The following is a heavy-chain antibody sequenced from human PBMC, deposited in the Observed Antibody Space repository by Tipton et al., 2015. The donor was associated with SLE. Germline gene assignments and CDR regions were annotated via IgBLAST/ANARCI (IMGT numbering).Heavy chain of an antibody. V-gene: IGHV4-59*08. CDR3: ARLGGSYSLAD. D-gene: IGHD1-26*01. J-gene: IGHJ4*02. Sequence: LRLSCTVSGGSISSYYWGWIRQSPGKGLEWIGYIYYSGSANYNPSLKSRVTISVDTSKNQFSLKLSSVTAADTAVYYCARLGGSYSLADWGQGTLVTVSS. CDR2: IYYSGSA. CDR1: GGSISSYY.